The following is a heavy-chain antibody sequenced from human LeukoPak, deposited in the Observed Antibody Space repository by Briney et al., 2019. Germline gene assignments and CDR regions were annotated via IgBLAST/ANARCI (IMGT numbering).Heavy chain of an antibody. D-gene: IGHD6-19*01. V-gene: IGHV4-61*01. CDR2: IYYSGST. Sequence: SETLSLTCTVSGGSVSSGSYYWSWIRQPPGKGLEWIGYIYYSGSTNYNPSLKSRVTISVDTSKNQFSLKLSSVTAADTAVYYCARERTRKSIAVASPLGYWGQGTLVTVSS. CDR3: ARERTRKSIAVASPLGY. CDR1: GGSVSSGSYY. J-gene: IGHJ4*02.